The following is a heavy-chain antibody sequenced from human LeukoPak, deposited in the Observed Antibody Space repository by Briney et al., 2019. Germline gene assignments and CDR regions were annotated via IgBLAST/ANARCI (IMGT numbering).Heavy chain of an antibody. CDR1: GYSFTNYW. D-gene: IGHD5-12*01. Sequence: GESLKISLMGSGYSFTNYWIGWVRQVSGGGPEGMLGIYPSDSDTRYSPSFQGQVTISADKSIDTAYLQWSSLKASDTAMYYCARQRDSGFDFDSWGQGTLVTVSS. V-gene: IGHV5-51*01. CDR3: ARQRDSGFDFDS. J-gene: IGHJ4*02. CDR2: IYPSDSDT.